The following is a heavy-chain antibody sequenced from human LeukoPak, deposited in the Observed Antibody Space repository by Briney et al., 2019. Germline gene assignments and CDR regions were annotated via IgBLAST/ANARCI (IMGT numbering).Heavy chain of an antibody. CDR3: ARGIAADEEHY. CDR2: ITSSSSHI. Sequence: GGSLRLSCAASGFTFSSYWMHWVRQAPGKGLEWVSTITSSSSHIYYADSVKGRFTISRDNAENSLYLQMNSLRVEDTAVYYCARGIAADEEHYWGQGTLVTVSS. V-gene: IGHV3-21*01. J-gene: IGHJ4*02. D-gene: IGHD6-13*01. CDR1: GFTFSSYW.